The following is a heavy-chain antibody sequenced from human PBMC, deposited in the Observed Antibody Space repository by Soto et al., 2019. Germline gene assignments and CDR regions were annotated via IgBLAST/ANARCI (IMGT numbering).Heavy chain of an antibody. Sequence: QVQLVQSGAEGKKPGSSVKVSGKASGGSFTSYTFTWVRKAPGQGLEWMGRIIPILAIANYAQKFQGRVTITADTSTSTAYMELSSLRSEDTAVYYCARNPAADYYYYYMDVWGKGTTVTVS. CDR1: GGSFTSYT. J-gene: IGHJ6*03. CDR3: ARNPAADYYYYYMDV. V-gene: IGHV1-69*02. CDR2: IIPILAIA. D-gene: IGHD6-13*01.